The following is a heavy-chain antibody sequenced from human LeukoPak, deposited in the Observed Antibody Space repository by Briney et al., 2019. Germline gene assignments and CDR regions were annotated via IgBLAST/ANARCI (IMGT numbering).Heavy chain of an antibody. V-gene: IGHV1-18*01. D-gene: IGHD6-6*01. Sequence: ASVKVSCKASGYTLTSYGISWVRQAPGQELVCLGWTNTYNGNTNYAQNFQGRVTMTIDTSTNTAYMELRSLRSDDTAVYYCVRVSSSRGKLDAFDIWGQGTKVTVSS. CDR1: GYTLTSYG. CDR2: TNTYNGNT. J-gene: IGHJ3*02. CDR3: VRVSSSRGKLDAFDI.